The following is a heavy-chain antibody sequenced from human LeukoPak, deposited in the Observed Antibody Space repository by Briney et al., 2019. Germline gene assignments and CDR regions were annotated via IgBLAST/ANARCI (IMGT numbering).Heavy chain of an antibody. J-gene: IGHJ4*02. V-gene: IGHV3-23*01. D-gene: IGHD2-8*02. Sequence: GTLRLSCAASGFTFSTYGMSWVRQAPGKGLEWVSAISGNGGSTYYADSVKGRFTISRDNSKNTLSLQMNSLRAEDTAVYYCATYRQVLLPFESWGQGTLVTVSS. CDR2: ISGNGGST. CDR3: ATYRQVLLPFES. CDR1: GFTFSTYG.